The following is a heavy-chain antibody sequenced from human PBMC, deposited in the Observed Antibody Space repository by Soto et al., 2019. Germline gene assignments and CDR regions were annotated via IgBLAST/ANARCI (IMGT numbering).Heavy chain of an antibody. CDR2: ISGSGGST. CDR1: GFTFSRYA. J-gene: IGHJ4*02. Sequence: EVPLLESGGGLVQPGGSLRLSCAASGFTFSRYAMSWVRQAPGKGLEWVSAISGSGGSTYYADSVKGRFTISRDNSKNTLHLQVNRLRAEDTAVYYCAKPLTHKLRLGELSRADYWGQGALVTVSS. CDR3: AKPLTHKLRLGELSRADY. V-gene: IGHV3-23*01. D-gene: IGHD3-16*02.